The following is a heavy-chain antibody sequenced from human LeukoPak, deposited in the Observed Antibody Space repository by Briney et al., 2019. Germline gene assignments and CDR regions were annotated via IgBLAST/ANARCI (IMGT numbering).Heavy chain of an antibody. CDR2: IKQDGSGV. V-gene: IGHV3-7*04. D-gene: IGHD3-22*01. Sequence: TGGSLRLSCAASGFTFSRYWMSQVRQAPGKGLEWVANIKQDGSGVYYVASVKGRFTISRDNAKRTLYLQMNSLRVEDTGVYYCARDYDNSGYDVRYEHWGQGTLVTVSS. J-gene: IGHJ1*01. CDR1: GFTFSRYW. CDR3: ARDYDNSGYDVRYEH.